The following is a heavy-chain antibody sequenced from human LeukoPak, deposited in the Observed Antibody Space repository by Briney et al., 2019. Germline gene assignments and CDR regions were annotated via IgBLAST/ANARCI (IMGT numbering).Heavy chain of an antibody. D-gene: IGHD5-24*01. CDR2: IYTSGST. CDR1: GGSISSGSYY. Sequence: SETLSLTCTVSGGSISSGSYYWSWIRQPAGKGLEWIGRIYTSGSTNYNPSLKSQVTISVDTSKNQFSLKLSSVTAADTAVYYCARRGDGYNLGYAFDIWGQGTMVTVSS. CDR3: ARRGDGYNLGYAFDI. V-gene: IGHV4-61*02. J-gene: IGHJ3*02.